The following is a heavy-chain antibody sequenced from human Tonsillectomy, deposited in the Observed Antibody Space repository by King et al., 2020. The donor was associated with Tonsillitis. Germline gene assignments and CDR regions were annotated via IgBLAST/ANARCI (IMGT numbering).Heavy chain of an antibody. CDR2: INNDGSRT. CDR1: GFTFSSHW. V-gene: IGHV3-74*01. D-gene: IGHD3-10*01. Sequence: VQLVESGGGLVQPGGSLRLSCAASGFTFSSHWMHWVRQAPGKGLVWVSRINNDGSRTDYADSVKGRFTISRDNAKNTQYLQMNSLRAEDTAVYYCARDGMRGDACDIWGQGTMVT. J-gene: IGHJ3*02. CDR3: ARDGMRGDACDI.